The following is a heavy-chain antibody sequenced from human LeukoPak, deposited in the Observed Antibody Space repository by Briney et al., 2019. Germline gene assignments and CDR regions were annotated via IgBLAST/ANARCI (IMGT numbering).Heavy chain of an antibody. D-gene: IGHD6-19*01. V-gene: IGHV1-69*05. Sequence: SVKVSCKASGGTFSSYAISWVRQAPGRGLEWMGGIIPIFGTANYAQKFQGRVTITRDTSASTAYVELSSLRSEDTAVYYCARESVAGNFDYWGQGTLVTVSS. CDR3: ARESVAGNFDY. CDR2: IIPIFGTA. J-gene: IGHJ4*02. CDR1: GGTFSSYA.